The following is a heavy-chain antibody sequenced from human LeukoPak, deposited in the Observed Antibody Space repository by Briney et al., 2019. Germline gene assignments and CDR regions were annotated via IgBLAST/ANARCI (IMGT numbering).Heavy chain of an antibody. Sequence: GASVKVSCKASGYTFTSYDINWVRQATGQGLEWMGWMNPNSGNTGYAQKFQGRVTMTRNTSISTAYMELSSLRSEDTAVYYCARGPNPGYSGYDSGNYYYYYYMDVWGKGTTVTISS. CDR2: MNPNSGNT. J-gene: IGHJ6*03. V-gene: IGHV1-8*01. CDR1: GYTFTSYD. CDR3: ARGPNPGYSGYDSGNYYYYYYMDV. D-gene: IGHD5-12*01.